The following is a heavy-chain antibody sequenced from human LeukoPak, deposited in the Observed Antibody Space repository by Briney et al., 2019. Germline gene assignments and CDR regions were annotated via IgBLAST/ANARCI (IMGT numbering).Heavy chain of an antibody. CDR2: ISETSSYT. CDR1: TFIFSGYS. J-gene: IGHJ4*02. CDR3: AKSDGGNSVCFDY. V-gene: IGHV3-NL1*01. D-gene: IGHD2-21*02. Sequence: GGSLRLSCAASTFIFSGYSMNWVRQAPGKGLEWVSYISETSSYTYYADSVKGRFTISRDNSKNTLYLQMNSLRAEDTAVYYCAKSDGGNSVCFDYWGQGTLVTVSS.